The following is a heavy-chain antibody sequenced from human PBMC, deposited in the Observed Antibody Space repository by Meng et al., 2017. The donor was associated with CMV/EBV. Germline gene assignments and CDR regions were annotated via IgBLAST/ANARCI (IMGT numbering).Heavy chain of an antibody. Sequence: GESLKISCAASGFTVSSNYMSWVRQAPGKGLEWVSVIYSGGSTYYADSVKGRFTISRDNSKNTLYLQMNSLRAEDTAVYYCARDDNQIAGLDYWGQGTLVTVSS. CDR3: ARDDNQIAGLDY. J-gene: IGHJ4*02. CDR2: IYSGGST. CDR1: GFTVSSNY. V-gene: IGHV3-53*05. D-gene: IGHD6-13*01.